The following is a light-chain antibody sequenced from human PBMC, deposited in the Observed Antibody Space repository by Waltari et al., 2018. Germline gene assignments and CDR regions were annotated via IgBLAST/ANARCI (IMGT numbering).Light chain of an antibody. CDR2: KDK. CDR1: ALSRQF. CDR3: QSSDSGGFVT. V-gene: IGLV3-25*03. Sequence: SFALQQPPSASVSPGQTARLTCPADALSRQFAYWYRQRPGQAPLLLIYKDKERPLGIPDRISGSSSGTTATLTISGVQAEDEADYFCQSSDSGGFVTFGDGTKLTV. J-gene: IGLJ2*01.